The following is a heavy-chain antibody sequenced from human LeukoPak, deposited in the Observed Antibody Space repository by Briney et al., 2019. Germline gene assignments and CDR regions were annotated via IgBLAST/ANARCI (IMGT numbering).Heavy chain of an antibody. CDR1: GFTFSSYW. D-gene: IGHD6-19*01. Sequence: GGSLRLSCAASGFTFSSYWMSWVRQAPGKGLEWVANIKQDGSEKYYVDSVRGRFTISRDNAKNSLYLQMNSLRAEDTAVYYCATDRGSSGWYEFDYWGQGTLVTVSS. V-gene: IGHV3-7*01. CDR2: IKQDGSEK. CDR3: ATDRGSSGWYEFDY. J-gene: IGHJ4*02.